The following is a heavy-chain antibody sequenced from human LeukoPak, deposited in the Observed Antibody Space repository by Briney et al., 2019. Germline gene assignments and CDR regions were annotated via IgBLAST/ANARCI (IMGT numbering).Heavy chain of an antibody. J-gene: IGHJ5*02. D-gene: IGHD2-2*01. V-gene: IGHV4-34*01. CDR2: INHSGST. CDR3: ARGTIVVVPAAMNWFDP. CDR1: GGSFSGYY. Sequence: MASETLSLTCAVYGGSFSGYYWSWIRQPPGKGLEWIGEINHSGSTNYNPSLKSRVAISVDTSKNQFSLKLSSVTAADTAVYYCARGTIVVVPAAMNWFDPWGQGTLVTVSS.